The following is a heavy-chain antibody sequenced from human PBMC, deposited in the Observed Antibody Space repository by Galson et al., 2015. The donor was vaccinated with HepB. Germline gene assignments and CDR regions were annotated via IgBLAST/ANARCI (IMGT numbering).Heavy chain of an antibody. V-gene: IGHV3-74*01. D-gene: IGHD4-17*01. CDR1: GFTFSSYW. CDR2: INSDGSST. J-gene: IGHJ4*02. CDR3: ASFAVTTLGFDY. Sequence: SLRLSCAASGFTFSSYWMHWVRQAPGKGLVWVSRINSDGSSTSYADSVKGRFTISRDNAKNTLYLQMNSLRAEDTAVYYCASFAVTTLGFDYWGQGTLVTVSS.